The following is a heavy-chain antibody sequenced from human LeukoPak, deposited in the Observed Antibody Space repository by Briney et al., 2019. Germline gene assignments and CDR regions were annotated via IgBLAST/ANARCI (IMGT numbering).Heavy chain of an antibody. CDR3: ARDRDEWDAFDI. Sequence: QPGRSLRLSCAASGFTFDDYAMRWVRQAPGKGLEWVSGISWNSGSIGYADSVKGRFTISRDNSKNTLYLQMNSLRAEDTAVYYCARDRDEWDAFDIWGQGTMVTVSS. D-gene: IGHD3-3*01. J-gene: IGHJ3*02. CDR1: GFTFDDYA. CDR2: ISWNSGSI. V-gene: IGHV3-9*01.